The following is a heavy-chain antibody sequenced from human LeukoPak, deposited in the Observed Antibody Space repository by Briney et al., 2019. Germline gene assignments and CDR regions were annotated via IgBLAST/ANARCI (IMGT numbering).Heavy chain of an antibody. V-gene: IGHV3-48*03. Sequence: GGSLRLSCAASGFTFSSYEMNWVRQAPGKGLEWVSYISSSGSNIYYADSVKGRFTIPRDNAKNSLYLQMNSLRAEDTAVYYCAKGGGRRPWSLYYFDYWGQGTLVTVSS. D-gene: IGHD3-3*01. J-gene: IGHJ4*02. CDR1: GFTFSSYE. CDR2: ISSSGSNI. CDR3: AKGGGRRPWSLYYFDY.